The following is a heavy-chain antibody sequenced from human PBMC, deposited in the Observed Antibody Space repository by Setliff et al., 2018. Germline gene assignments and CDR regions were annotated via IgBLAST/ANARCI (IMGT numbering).Heavy chain of an antibody. CDR3: AGGRRYDYGWDFDS. V-gene: IGHV4-38-2*02. CDR2: ISHSGST. J-gene: IGHJ4*02. Sequence: NPSETLSLTCTVSGYPISSGHYWGWIRQPPGKGLEWIGSISHSGSTYYNPSLRSRVTISLDTSKNQFSPKLTSVTAADTAVYYCAGGRRYDYGWDFDSWGQGTQVTVSS. CDR1: GYPISSGHY. D-gene: IGHD4-17*01.